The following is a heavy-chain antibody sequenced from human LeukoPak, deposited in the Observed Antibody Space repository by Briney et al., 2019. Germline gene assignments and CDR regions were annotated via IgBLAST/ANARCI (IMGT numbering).Heavy chain of an antibody. CDR3: ARDSAGNDY. CDR2: IKEDGSEQ. D-gene: IGHD6-13*01. V-gene: IGHV3-7*01. J-gene: IGHJ4*02. CDR1: GFTFSTYW. Sequence: GGSLRLSCAASGFTFSTYWMSWVRQAPGKGLEWVANIKEDGSEQYYVDSLEGRFTISRDNAQNSLYLQMSSLRAEDTAMYYCARDSAGNDYWGQGTLVTVSS.